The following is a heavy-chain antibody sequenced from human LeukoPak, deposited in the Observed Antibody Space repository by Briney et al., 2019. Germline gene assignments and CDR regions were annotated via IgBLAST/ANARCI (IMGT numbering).Heavy chain of an antibody. CDR1: GYTFTSYA. CDR2: INAGNGNT. V-gene: IGHV1-3*03. J-gene: IGHJ4*02. Sequence: ASVKVSCKASGYTFTSYAMHWVRQAPGQRLEWMGWINAGNGNTKYSQEFQGRVTITRDTSASTAYMELSSLRSEDMAVYYCAVAEGGEFGFDYWGQGTLVTVSS. CDR3: AVAEGGEFGFDY. D-gene: IGHD3-16*01.